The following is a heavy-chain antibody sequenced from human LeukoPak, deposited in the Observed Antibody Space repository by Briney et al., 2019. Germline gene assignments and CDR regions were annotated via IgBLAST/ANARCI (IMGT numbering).Heavy chain of an antibody. D-gene: IGHD4/OR15-4a*01. CDR2: IYHSGST. CDR3: ARERPANGLNAFDI. J-gene: IGHJ3*02. CDR1: GGSISSSNW. Sequence: PSETLSLTCAVSGGSISSSNWWSWVRQPPGKGLEWIGEIYHSGSTNYNPSLKSRVTISVDKSKNQFSLKLSSVTAADTAVYYCARERPANGLNAFDIWGQGTMVTVSS. V-gene: IGHV4-4*02.